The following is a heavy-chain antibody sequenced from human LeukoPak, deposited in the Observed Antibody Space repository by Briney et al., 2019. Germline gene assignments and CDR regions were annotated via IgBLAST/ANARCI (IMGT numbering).Heavy chain of an antibody. Sequence: GASVKVSCKASGYTFTSYGISWVRQAPGQGLEWMGWISAYNGNTNYAQKVQGRVTMTTDTSTSTAYMELRSLRSDDTAVYYCAGSLGYCTSNVCYLKYWGQGTLVTVPS. J-gene: IGHJ4*02. CDR3: AGSLGYCTSNVCYLKY. CDR1: GYTFTSYG. CDR2: ISAYNGNT. D-gene: IGHD2-2*01. V-gene: IGHV1-18*01.